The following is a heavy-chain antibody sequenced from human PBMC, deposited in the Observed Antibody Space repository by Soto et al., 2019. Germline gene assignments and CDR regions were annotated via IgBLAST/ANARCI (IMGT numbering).Heavy chain of an antibody. CDR1: GFSVTNNY. CDR2: IDIGGNT. J-gene: IGHJ4*02. Sequence: EVQVVESGGGLVQPGGSLRLSCAASGFSVTNNYMNWVRQAPGKGLEWVSIIDIGGNTYYADSVKDRFTISRDNSRNTLYLHMDSLRAEDTAVYCCARGRGSTGYLGREHYFDYWGQGTLVTVSP. V-gene: IGHV3-66*01. D-gene: IGHD2-2*01. CDR3: ARGRGSTGYLGREHYFDY.